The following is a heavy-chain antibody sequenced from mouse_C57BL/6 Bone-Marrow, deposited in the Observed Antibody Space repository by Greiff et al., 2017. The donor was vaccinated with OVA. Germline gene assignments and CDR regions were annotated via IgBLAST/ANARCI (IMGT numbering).Heavy chain of an antibody. CDR1: GYTFTSYW. CDR3: ARSGDYGSSPQWYFDV. J-gene: IGHJ1*03. CDR2: IDPNSGGT. D-gene: IGHD1-1*01. V-gene: IGHV1-72*01. Sequence: QVQLQQSGAELVKPGASVKLSCKASGYTFTSYWMHWVKQRPGRGLEWIGRIDPNSGGTKYNEKFKSKATLTVDKPTSTAYMQLSSLTSEDSAVYYCARSGDYGSSPQWYFDVWGTGTTVTVSS.